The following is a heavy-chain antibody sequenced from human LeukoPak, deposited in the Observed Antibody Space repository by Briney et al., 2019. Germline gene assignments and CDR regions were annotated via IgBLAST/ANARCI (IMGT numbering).Heavy chain of an antibody. Sequence: SETLSLTCTVSGGSISTSYWIWIRQPPGKGLEWIGYIYNSGSTNYNPSFKSRVTISVDMSKNQFSLKLSSVTAADTAVYYCARPKYADYDWPDWYFDLWGRGTLVTVSS. V-gene: IGHV4-59*01. CDR2: IYNSGST. CDR1: GGSISTSY. D-gene: IGHD4-17*01. J-gene: IGHJ2*01. CDR3: ARPKYADYDWPDWYFDL.